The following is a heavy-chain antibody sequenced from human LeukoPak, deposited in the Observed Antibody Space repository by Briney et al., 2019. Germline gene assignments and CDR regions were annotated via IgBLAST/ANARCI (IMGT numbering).Heavy chain of an antibody. D-gene: IGHD6-19*01. Sequence: GGSLRLSCAASGFTFSSYGMHWVRQAPGKGLEWVAVVSYDGSNKYYTDSVKGRFTISRDNSKNTLYLQMNSLRAEDTAVYYCAKGPNLAGCDYWGQGTLVTVSS. J-gene: IGHJ4*02. V-gene: IGHV3-30*18. CDR2: VSYDGSNK. CDR1: GFTFSSYG. CDR3: AKGPNLAGCDY.